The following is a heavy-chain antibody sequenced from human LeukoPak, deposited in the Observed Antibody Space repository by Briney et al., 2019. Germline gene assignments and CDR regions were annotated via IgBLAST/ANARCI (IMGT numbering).Heavy chain of an antibody. V-gene: IGHV4-59*01. D-gene: IGHD3-16*01. J-gene: IGHJ6*03. CDR1: GGSISSYY. Sequence: SETLSLTCTVSGGSISSYYWSCLRQPPGKGLEWVGYIYYSGSTNYKPSLKSRVTISVDTSKNQFSLKLSSVTAADTAVYYCARETSQKGAHYMDVWGKGTTITISS. CDR3: ARETSQKGAHYMDV. CDR2: IYYSGST.